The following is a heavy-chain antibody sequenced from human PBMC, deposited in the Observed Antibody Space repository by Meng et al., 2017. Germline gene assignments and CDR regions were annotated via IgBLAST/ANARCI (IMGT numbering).Heavy chain of an antibody. J-gene: IGHJ4*02. CDR2: INHSGST. D-gene: IGHD6-19*01. CDR1: GWTFNGYD. V-gene: IGHV4-34*01. Sequence: GQLQEWGVGLLRPSATLSLSCGAYGWTFNGYDLTWVRQAPGKGLEWVGGINHSGSTNCYPSLKSRITISLDTSKNQFSLKLRSVTAADTAVYFCARGFYSSGWNTFDYWGQGTLVTVSS. CDR3: ARGFYSSGWNTFDY.